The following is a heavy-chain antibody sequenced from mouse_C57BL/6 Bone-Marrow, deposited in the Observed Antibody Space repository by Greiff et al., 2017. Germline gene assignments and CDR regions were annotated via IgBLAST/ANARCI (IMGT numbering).Heavy chain of an antibody. J-gene: IGHJ4*01. CDR1: GFTFSSYG. Sequence: EVHLVESGGDLVKPGGSLKLSCAPSGFTFSSYGMSWVRQTPDKRLEWVATISSGGSYTYYPDSVKGRFTISRDNAKNTLYLQMSSLKSEDTAMYYCARHDGDWGFYAMDYWGQGTSVTVSS. CDR2: ISSGGSYT. V-gene: IGHV5-6*01. D-gene: IGHD2-3*01. CDR3: ARHDGDWGFYAMDY.